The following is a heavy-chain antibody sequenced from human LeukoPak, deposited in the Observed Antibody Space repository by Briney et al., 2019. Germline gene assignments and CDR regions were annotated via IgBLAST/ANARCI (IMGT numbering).Heavy chain of an antibody. V-gene: IGHV3-23*01. Sequence: PGGSLRLSCAPSGFTFSSYAMSWVRQPPGMGLEWLSAISGSGGNTYYADSVKGRFTISRDNSQNTLSLQMNSLRAEDTAVYFCAKAGYRGSSVNYFDYWGQGTLVTVSS. J-gene: IGHJ4*02. D-gene: IGHD6-6*01. CDR1: GFTFSSYA. CDR2: ISGSGGNT. CDR3: AKAGYRGSSVNYFDY.